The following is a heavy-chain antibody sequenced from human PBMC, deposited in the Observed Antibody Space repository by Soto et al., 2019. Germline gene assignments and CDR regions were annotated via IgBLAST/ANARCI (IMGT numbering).Heavy chain of an antibody. CDR1: GYTFTSYA. CDR2: INAGNGNT. D-gene: IGHD3-22*01. CDR3: ARSSGYYLIDDY. Sequence: QVQLVQSGAEEKKPGASVKVSCKASGYTFTSYAMHWVRQAPGQRLEWMGWINAGNGNTKYSQKFQGRVTITRDTSASTGYRELSSLRSEDTAVYYCARSSGYYLIDDYWGQGTLVTVSS. V-gene: IGHV1-3*05. J-gene: IGHJ4*02.